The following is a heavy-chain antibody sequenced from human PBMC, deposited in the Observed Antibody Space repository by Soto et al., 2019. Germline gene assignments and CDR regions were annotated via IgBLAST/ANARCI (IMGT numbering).Heavy chain of an antibody. CDR3: ARDRITMVRGVIRHWYFDL. Sequence: QVQLVESGGGVVQPGRSLRLSCAASGFTFSSYGMHWVRQAPGKGLEWVAVIWYDGSNKYYADSVKGRFTISRDNSKNPLYLQMNSLRAEDTAVYYCARDRITMVRGVIRHWYFDLWGRGTLVTVSS. V-gene: IGHV3-33*01. D-gene: IGHD3-10*01. CDR1: GFTFSSYG. J-gene: IGHJ2*01. CDR2: IWYDGSNK.